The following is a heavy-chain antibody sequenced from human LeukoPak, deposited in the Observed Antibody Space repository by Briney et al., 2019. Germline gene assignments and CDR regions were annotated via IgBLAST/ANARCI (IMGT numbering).Heavy chain of an antibody. D-gene: IGHD3-10*01. V-gene: IGHV3-48*02. CDR1: GFTFSSYS. J-gene: IGHJ4*02. CDR2: ISSSSSTI. Sequence: GGSLRLSCAASGFTFSSYSMNWVRQAPGKGLEWVSYISSSSSTIYYADSVKGRLTISRDNAKNSLYLQMNSLRDEDTAVYYCASASYGDFDYWGQGTLVTVSS. CDR3: ASASYGDFDY.